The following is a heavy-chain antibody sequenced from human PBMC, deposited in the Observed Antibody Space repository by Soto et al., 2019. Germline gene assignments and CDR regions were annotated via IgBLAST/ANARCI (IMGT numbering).Heavy chain of an antibody. J-gene: IGHJ4*02. Sequence: GGSLRLSCAASGFSVRTDYMSWVRQAPGKGLEWVSVFESGGSIYYADSVKGRFIISRDYAKNTVYLQMNSLRADDTAVYYCARAGVTPHFFDYWGQGTLVTVSS. CDR3: ARAGVTPHFFDY. D-gene: IGHD2-21*02. CDR2: FESGGSI. V-gene: IGHV3-53*01. CDR1: GFSVRTDY.